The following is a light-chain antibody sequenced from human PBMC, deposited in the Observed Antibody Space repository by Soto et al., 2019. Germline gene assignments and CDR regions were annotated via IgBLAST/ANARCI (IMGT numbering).Light chain of an antibody. CDR3: QQYGNSLTWT. CDR1: QSISSY. J-gene: IGKJ1*01. CDR2: GAS. Sequence: EVVLTQSPGTLSLSPGERATLSCRASQSISSYLAWYQKKPDQAPRLLIYGASSRASGIPDRFSGSGSGTDFTLTISRLEPEDFAVYYCQQYGNSLTWTFGQGTKV. V-gene: IGKV3-20*01.